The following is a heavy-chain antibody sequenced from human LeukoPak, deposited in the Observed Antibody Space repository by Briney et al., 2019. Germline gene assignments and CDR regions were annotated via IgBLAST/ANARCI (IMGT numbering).Heavy chain of an antibody. CDR2: IYTSGST. Sequence: NSSETLSLTCTVSGGSIISYYWSWSRQPAGKGLEWIGRIYTSGSTNYNPSLKSRVTISVDKSKNQFSLKLSSVTAADTAVYYCARDYSSSFGLDYWGQGTVVTVSS. D-gene: IGHD6-6*01. J-gene: IGHJ4*02. CDR3: ARDYSSSFGLDY. V-gene: IGHV4-4*07. CDR1: GGSIISYY.